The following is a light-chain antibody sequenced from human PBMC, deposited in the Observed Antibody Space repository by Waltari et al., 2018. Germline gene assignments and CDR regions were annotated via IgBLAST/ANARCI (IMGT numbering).Light chain of an antibody. CDR1: SSDSGGYEY. Sequence: SALTQPDSVSGSPGQSITISCSGISSDSGGYEYVSWYQQHPDKAPKVIIYDVNHRPSVVSIRFAGSKSGGSASLTISGLQAEDEADYYCSSLTSSTTGIFGGRTKVTVL. CDR2: DVN. V-gene: IGLV2-14*03. J-gene: IGLJ2*01. CDR3: SSLTSSTTGI.